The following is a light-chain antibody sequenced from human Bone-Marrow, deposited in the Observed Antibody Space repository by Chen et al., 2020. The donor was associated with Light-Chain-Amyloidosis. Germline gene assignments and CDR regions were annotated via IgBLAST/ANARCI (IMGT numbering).Light chain of an antibody. CDR1: RLPTKY. J-gene: IGLJ2*01. CDR3: QSADSSGTYEVI. V-gene: IGLV3-25*03. CDR2: RDT. Sequence: SSELTQPPSVSVSPGQTARLTCTGDRLPTKYAYWYQQKPGQAPVLVIHRDTERPSGISERFSGSSSGTTATLTISGVQAEDEADYHCQSADSSGTYEVIFGGGTKLTVL.